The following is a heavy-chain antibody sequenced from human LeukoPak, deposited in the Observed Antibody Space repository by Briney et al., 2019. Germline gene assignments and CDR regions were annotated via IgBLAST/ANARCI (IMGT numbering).Heavy chain of an antibody. D-gene: IGHD3-22*01. CDR3: AKSYDSSGYSWFDP. CDR2: ISGSGGST. CDR1: GFTFSSYA. Sequence: PGGSLRLSCAASGFTFSSYAMSWVRQAPGKGLEWVSAISGSGGSTYYEDSVKGRFTISRDNYKNTLYLQMNSLRAEYTAVYYCAKSYDSSGYSWFDPWGQGTLVTVSS. J-gene: IGHJ5*02. V-gene: IGHV3-23*01.